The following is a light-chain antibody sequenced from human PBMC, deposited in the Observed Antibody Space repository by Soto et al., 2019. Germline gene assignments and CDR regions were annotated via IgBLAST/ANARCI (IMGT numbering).Light chain of an antibody. CDR2: DVS. CDR3: TSYTTRSTWV. Sequence: QSALTQPASASGSPGQSITISCTGTSSDDGGYNYVSWYQHHPGKAPKLIISDVSNGPSRISDRFSGSKSGNTASLTISGLQEEDEADYYCTSYTTRSTWVFGGGTKLTVL. J-gene: IGLJ3*02. CDR1: SSDDGGYNY. V-gene: IGLV2-14*03.